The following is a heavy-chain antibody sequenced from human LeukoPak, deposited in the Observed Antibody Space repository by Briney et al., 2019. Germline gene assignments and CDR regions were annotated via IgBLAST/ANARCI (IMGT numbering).Heavy chain of an antibody. V-gene: IGHV4-39*01. CDR2: IYYSGST. Sequence: SETLSLTCTVSGGSISSSSYYWGWIRQPPGKGLGWIGSIYYSGSTYYNPSLKSRVTISVDTSKNQFSLKLSSVTAADTAVYYCARGQYSSGWYNWFDPWGQGTLVTVSS. D-gene: IGHD6-19*01. CDR1: GGSISSSSYY. CDR3: ARGQYSSGWYNWFDP. J-gene: IGHJ5*02.